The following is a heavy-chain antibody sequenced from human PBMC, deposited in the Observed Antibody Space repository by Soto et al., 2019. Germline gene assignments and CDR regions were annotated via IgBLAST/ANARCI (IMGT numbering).Heavy chain of an antibody. Sequence: PGGSLRLSCAASGFTFNNYGIHWVRQAPGKGLEWVAVISYDGTYKYYSDSVKGRFFISRDNSKNTLYLQMNGLRTEDTSLYYCAKDRGDFWSGPFYFYGMDVWGQGTTVTVSS. CDR3: AKDRGDFWSGPFYFYGMDV. J-gene: IGHJ6*02. CDR1: GFTFNNYG. V-gene: IGHV3-30*18. D-gene: IGHD3-3*01. CDR2: ISYDGTYK.